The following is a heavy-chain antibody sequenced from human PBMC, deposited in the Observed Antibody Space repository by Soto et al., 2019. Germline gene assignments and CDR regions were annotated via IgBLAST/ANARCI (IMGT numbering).Heavy chain of an antibody. V-gene: IGHV3-7*04. J-gene: IGHJ4*02. CDR1: GFTFSNFW. CDR3: ARGGSHTSDS. Sequence: EVQVVESGGGLVQPGGSLRLSCAASGFTFSNFWMSWVRQAPGKGLEWGANIKEDGSETYSVDSVKGRFTISRDNAKNSLYLQMNSLRAEDTAVYYCARGGSHTSDSWGQGTLVIVSS. CDR2: IKEDGSET.